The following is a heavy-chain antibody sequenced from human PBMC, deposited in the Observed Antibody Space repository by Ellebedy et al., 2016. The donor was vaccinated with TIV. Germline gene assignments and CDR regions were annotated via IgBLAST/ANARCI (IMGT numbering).Heavy chain of an antibody. CDR2: IGTTTGSI. CDR1: GVTFSSYA. Sequence: GESLKISCAASGVTFSSYAMSWVRQAPGKGLEWLSYIGTTTGSITYADSAKGRFTISRDNAKNSLHLQMNSLRDEDTAVYYCARDVFFGLFDWGQGTLVTVSS. D-gene: IGHD3/OR15-3a*01. CDR3: ARDVFFGLFD. V-gene: IGHV3-48*02. J-gene: IGHJ4*02.